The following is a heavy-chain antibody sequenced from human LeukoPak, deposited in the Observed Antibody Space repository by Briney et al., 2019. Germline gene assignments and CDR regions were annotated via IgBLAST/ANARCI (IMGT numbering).Heavy chain of an antibody. D-gene: IGHD5-12*01. V-gene: IGHV3-48*03. CDR2: ISSSGSTI. CDR3: ARAAAGGGYDWILLGYYYYMDV. Sequence: GGSLRLSCAASGFTFSSYEMNWVRQAPGKGLEWVSYISSSGSTIYYADSVKGRFTISRDNAKNSLYLQMNSLRAEDTAVYYCARAAAGGGYDWILLGYYYYMDVWGKGTTVTISS. CDR1: GFTFSSYE. J-gene: IGHJ6*03.